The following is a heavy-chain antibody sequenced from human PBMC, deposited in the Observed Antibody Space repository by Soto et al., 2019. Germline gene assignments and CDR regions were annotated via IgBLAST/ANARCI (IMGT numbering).Heavy chain of an antibody. CDR3: ARTPRDSSGYWYYFDY. V-gene: IGHV3-21*01. CDR1: GFTFSSYS. D-gene: IGHD3-22*01. Sequence: EVQLVESGGGLVKPGGSLRLSCAASGFTFSSYSMNWVRQAPGKGLEWVSSISSSSSYIYYADSVKGRFTISRDNAKNSVYLQMSSMRAEGTAVYHCARTPRDSSGYWYYFDYWGQGTLVTVSS. CDR2: ISSSSSYI. J-gene: IGHJ4*02.